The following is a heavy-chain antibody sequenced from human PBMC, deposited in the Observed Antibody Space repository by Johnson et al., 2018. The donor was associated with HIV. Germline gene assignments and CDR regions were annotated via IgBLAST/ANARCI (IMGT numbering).Heavy chain of an antibody. Sequence: VQLVESGGGLIQPGGSLRLSCAASGFTVSSNYMSWVRQAPGKGLVWVSRMNGDGSRKTYADSVKGRFTISSDNAKNTRYLQMNSLRVEETAVYYCARWGYSSSPLDAFDIWGQGTMVTVSS. V-gene: IGHV3-74*02. CDR3: ARWGYSSSPLDAFDI. D-gene: IGHD6-6*01. J-gene: IGHJ3*02. CDR1: GFTVSSNY. CDR2: MNGDGSRK.